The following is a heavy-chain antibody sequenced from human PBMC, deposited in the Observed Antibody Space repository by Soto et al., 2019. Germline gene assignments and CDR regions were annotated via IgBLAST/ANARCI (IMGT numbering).Heavy chain of an antibody. CDR2: INPSGGST. D-gene: IGHD5-12*01. J-gene: IGHJ6*02. Sequence: ASVKVSCKASGYSFTSYYMHWVRQAPGQGLEWMGIINPSGGSTNYAQKFQGRVTMTRDTSTSTVYMELSSLRSEDTAVYYCARAREYSGYDRARDYGMDVWGQGTTVTVSS. CDR1: GYSFTSYY. V-gene: IGHV1-46*01. CDR3: ARAREYSGYDRARDYGMDV.